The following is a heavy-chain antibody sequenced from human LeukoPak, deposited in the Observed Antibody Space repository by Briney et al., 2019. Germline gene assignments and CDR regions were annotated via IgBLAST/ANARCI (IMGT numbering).Heavy chain of an antibody. CDR1: GFNFNNAW. CDR3: TTGTLTSDY. CDR2: IKSKSDGGTT. Sequence: GGSLRLSCAASGFNFNNAWMNWVRQAPGKGLEWVGRIKSKSDGGTTDDTAPVKGRFTISKDDSKNTLYLQMNSLKTEDTGIYYCTTGTLTSDYWGQGTLVTVSS. D-gene: IGHD4-17*01. J-gene: IGHJ4*02. V-gene: IGHV3-15*01.